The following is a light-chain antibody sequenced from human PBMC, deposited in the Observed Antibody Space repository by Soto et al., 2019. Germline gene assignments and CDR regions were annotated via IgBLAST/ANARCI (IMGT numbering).Light chain of an antibody. CDR2: WAS. CDR3: QQHRSPPFT. CDR1: QSVLFSSNNKNY. Sequence: DIVMTQSPDSLAVSLGEGATINCKSSQSVLFSSNNKNYLGWYQQKPGQSPKLLIYWASTRESGVPDRFSGSGSGTDFTLTISSVQAEDVAVYYCQQHRSPPFTFGQGTKLEIK. V-gene: IGKV4-1*01. J-gene: IGKJ2*01.